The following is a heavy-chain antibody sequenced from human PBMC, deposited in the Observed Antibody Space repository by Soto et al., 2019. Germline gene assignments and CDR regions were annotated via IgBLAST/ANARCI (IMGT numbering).Heavy chain of an antibody. J-gene: IGHJ4*02. D-gene: IGHD3-22*01. Sequence: GGSLRLSCAASGFTLSDYYMSWIRQAPGKGLEWVAVISYDGSNKYYADSVKGRFTISRDNSKNTLYLQMNSLRAEDTAVYYCAKELDSGYYYADYWGQGTLVTVSS. CDR2: ISYDGSNK. CDR3: AKELDSGYYYADY. CDR1: GFTLSDYY. V-gene: IGHV3-30*18.